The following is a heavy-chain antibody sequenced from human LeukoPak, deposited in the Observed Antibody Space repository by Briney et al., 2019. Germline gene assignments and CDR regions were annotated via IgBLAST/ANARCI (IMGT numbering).Heavy chain of an antibody. D-gene: IGHD5-12*01. J-gene: IGHJ4*02. CDR3: ARARGPGNRGYENGFAY. Sequence: PGGSLRLSCAASGFTFSDFYVSWIRQPPGKGLEWLSHISSTGSTIYYADSVKGRFITSRDNGRNSVYLEMNNLRVEDTAVYYCARARGPGNRGYENGFAYWGQGGLVTVSS. CDR1: GFTFSDFY. CDR2: ISSTGSTI. V-gene: IGHV3-11*01.